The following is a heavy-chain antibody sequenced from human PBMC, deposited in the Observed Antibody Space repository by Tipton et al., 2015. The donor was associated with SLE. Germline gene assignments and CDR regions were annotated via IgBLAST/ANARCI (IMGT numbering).Heavy chain of an antibody. J-gene: IGHJ3*02. Sequence: LRLSCTVSGGSISSYYWSWIRQPPGKGLEWIGYIYYSGSTNYNPSLKSRVTISVDMSKNQFSLKLSSVTAADTAVYYCASETYYYGSGTRAFDIWGQGTMVTVSS. CDR3: ASETYYYGSGTRAFDI. CDR1: GGSISSYY. D-gene: IGHD3-10*01. CDR2: IYYSGST. V-gene: IGHV4-59*01.